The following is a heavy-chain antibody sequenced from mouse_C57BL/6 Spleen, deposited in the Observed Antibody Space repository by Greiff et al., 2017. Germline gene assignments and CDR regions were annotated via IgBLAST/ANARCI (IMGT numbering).Heavy chain of an antibody. V-gene: IGHV5-2*03. CDR2: INSDGGST. CDR3: ARRGESSYDGYHWYFDV. J-gene: IGHJ1*03. D-gene: IGHD2-3*01. Sequence: EVMLVESGGGLVQPGESLKLSCESNEYEFPSHDMSWVRKTPEKRLELVAAINSDGGSTYYPDTMERRFIISRDNTKKTLYMQMSSLRSEDTALYYCARRGESSYDGYHWYFDVWGTGTTVTVSS. CDR1: EYEFPSHD.